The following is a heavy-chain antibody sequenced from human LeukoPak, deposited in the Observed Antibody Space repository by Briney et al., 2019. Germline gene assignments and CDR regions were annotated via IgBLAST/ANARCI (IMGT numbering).Heavy chain of an antibody. CDR1: GFTFSSYG. CDR3: ARGYDSGGYYPDF. V-gene: IGHV3-30*03. CDR2: ISYDGSNK. Sequence: GGSLRLSCAASGFTFSSYGMHWVRQAPGKGLEWVAVISYDGSNKYYADSVKGRFTISRDNSKNTLYLQMNSLRAEDTAVYYCARGYDSGGYYPDFWGQGTLVTVSS. J-gene: IGHJ4*02. D-gene: IGHD3-22*01.